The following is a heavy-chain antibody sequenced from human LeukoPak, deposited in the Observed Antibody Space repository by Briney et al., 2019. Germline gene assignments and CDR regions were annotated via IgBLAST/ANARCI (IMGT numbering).Heavy chain of an antibody. Sequence: GESLKISCKGSGYSFTSYWIGWVRQMPGKGLEWMGIIYPGDSDTRYSPSFQGQVTISADKSISTAYLQWSSLKASDTAMYYCATGTGVRYSGSYFVYWGQGTLVTVSS. V-gene: IGHV5-51*01. CDR1: GYSFTSYW. CDR2: IYPGDSDT. CDR3: ATGTGVRYSGSYFVY. D-gene: IGHD1-26*01. J-gene: IGHJ4*02.